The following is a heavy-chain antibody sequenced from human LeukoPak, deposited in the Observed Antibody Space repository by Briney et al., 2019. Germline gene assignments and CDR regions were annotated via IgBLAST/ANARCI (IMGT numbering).Heavy chain of an antibody. CDR2: INAGNGNT. J-gene: IGHJ4*02. V-gene: IGHV1-3*03. CDR1: GYTFTSYA. D-gene: IGHD6-13*01. Sequence: GASVKVSCKASGYTFTSYAMHWVRQAPGQRLEWMGWINAGNGNTKYSQEFQGRVIITRDTSASTAYMELSSLRSEDMAVYYCARAAAPRGLNYFDYWGQGTLVTVSS. CDR3: ARAAAPRGLNYFDY.